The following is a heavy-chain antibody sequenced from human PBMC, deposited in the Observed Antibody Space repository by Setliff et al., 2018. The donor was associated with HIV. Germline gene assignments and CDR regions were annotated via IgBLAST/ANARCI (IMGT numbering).Heavy chain of an antibody. CDR2: ISAGGGST. CDR1: GFTFSRSA. CDR3: AKGYY. V-gene: IGHV3-23*01. J-gene: IGHJ4*02. Sequence: PGGSLRLSCAASGFTFSRSAVHWVRQAPGKGLEWVAGISAGGGSTYYADSVKGRFTISRDNSKDTMYLQMNSLRDEDTAQYYCAKGYYWGQGAVVTVSS.